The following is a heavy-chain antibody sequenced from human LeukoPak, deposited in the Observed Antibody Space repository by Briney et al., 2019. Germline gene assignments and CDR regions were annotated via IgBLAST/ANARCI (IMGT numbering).Heavy chain of an antibody. J-gene: IGHJ4*02. D-gene: IGHD1-26*01. V-gene: IGHV3-53*01. CDR3: ARVGASAYIYSRFEQRQKNYFDY. Sequence: GGSLRLSCAASGFTFSSYAMHWVRQAPGKGLEWVSFIYSAGSTHYSDSVKGRFTISIDNSKNTLYLQMNSLRVEDTAVYYCARVGASAYIYSRFEQRQKNYFDYWGQGTLVTVSS. CDR1: GFTFSSYA. CDR2: IYSAGST.